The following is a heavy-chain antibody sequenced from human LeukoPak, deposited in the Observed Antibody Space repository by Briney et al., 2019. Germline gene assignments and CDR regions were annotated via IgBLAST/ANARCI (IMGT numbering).Heavy chain of an antibody. CDR2: ITGSGGST. D-gene: IGHD1-26*01. CDR3: ATRPASETYFAVFDY. Sequence: GGSLRLSSTASGVSFSSHAMSWVRQAPGKGPEWVSDITGSGGSTYYAESVKGRFTISRDNSKNALYLQMNGLRVEDTAVYFCATRPASETYFAVFDYWGQGTLVTVSS. CDR1: GVSFSSHA. V-gene: IGHV3-23*01. J-gene: IGHJ4*02.